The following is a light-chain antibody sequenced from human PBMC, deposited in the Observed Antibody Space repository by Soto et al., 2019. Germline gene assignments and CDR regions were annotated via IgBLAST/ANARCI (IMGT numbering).Light chain of an antibody. CDR2: KAS. CDR3: QQYNTYWT. J-gene: IGKJ1*01. Sequence: DIQMTQSPSTLSASVGDRVNITCRASQSVSSWLAWYQQKPGKTPNLLIYKASSLESGVPSRFSGSGSGTEFTLTISSLQPDDFATYYFQQYNTYWTFGQGTKVEIK. V-gene: IGKV1-5*03. CDR1: QSVSSW.